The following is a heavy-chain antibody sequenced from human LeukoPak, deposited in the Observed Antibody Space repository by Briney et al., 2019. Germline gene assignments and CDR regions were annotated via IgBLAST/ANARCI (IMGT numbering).Heavy chain of an antibody. V-gene: IGHV3-7*01. Sequence: PGGSLRLSCAASGFTFSSFWMSWVRQAPGKGLEWVANIKQEGSDKYYVDSVKGRLTISRDNAENSLHLQMNSLRVEDTAVYYCVRLEHRFDYWGQGILVTVSS. D-gene: IGHD1-14*01. CDR3: VRLEHRFDY. CDR1: GFTFSSFW. CDR2: IKQEGSDK. J-gene: IGHJ4*02.